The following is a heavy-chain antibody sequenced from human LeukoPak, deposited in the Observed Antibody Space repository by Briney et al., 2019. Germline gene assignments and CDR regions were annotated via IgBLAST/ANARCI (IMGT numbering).Heavy chain of an antibody. CDR3: AKGRYYYDGSGYSLDY. Sequence: GGSLRLSCAASGFTFNTYAMSWVREAPGKGLEWVSGISGSGVSTYYADSVKGRFTISRGNSKNTLYVQMNSLRAEDTALYYCAKGRYYYDGSGYSLDYWGQGTLVTVSP. CDR1: GFTFNTYA. D-gene: IGHD3-22*01. CDR2: ISGSGVST. J-gene: IGHJ4*02. V-gene: IGHV3-23*01.